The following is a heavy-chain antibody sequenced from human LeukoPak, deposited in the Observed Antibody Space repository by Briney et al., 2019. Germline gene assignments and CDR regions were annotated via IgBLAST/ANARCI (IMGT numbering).Heavy chain of an antibody. Sequence: PGGSLRLSCAASGFTFDDYAMHWVRQAPGKGLEWVSGISWNSGSIGYADSVKGRFTISRDNAKNSLYLQMNSLRAEDTALYYCAKVWGRGWYYFDYWGQGTLVTVSS. J-gene: IGHJ4*02. D-gene: IGHD6-19*01. CDR2: ISWNSGSI. CDR1: GFTFDDYA. V-gene: IGHV3-9*01. CDR3: AKVWGRGWYYFDY.